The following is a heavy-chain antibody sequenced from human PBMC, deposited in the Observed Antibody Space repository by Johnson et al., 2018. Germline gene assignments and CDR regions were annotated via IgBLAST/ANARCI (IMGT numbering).Heavy chain of an antibody. CDR2: IWSDGSNK. Sequence: QVQLVQSGGGVVQPGRSLRLSCAASGFTFSSYGMHWVRQAPGKGLEWVAVIWSDGSNKYYADSVKGRFTISRDNSKNTLYLQMNSRSAEDTAVYYCAKGDYFGRSALAEYFQHWGQGTLVTVSS. D-gene: IGHD3-10*01. J-gene: IGHJ1*01. V-gene: IGHV3-33*06. CDR1: GFTFSSYG. CDR3: AKGDYFGRSALAEYFQH.